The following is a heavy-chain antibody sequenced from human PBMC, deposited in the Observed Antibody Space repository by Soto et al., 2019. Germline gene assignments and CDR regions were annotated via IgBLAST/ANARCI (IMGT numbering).Heavy chain of an antibody. CDR2: INTYNGNT. CDR1: GYSFTRYG. V-gene: IGHV1-18*01. CDR3: AMVYVCVTPSPHDV. D-gene: IGHD2-8*01. J-gene: IGHJ6*02. Sequence: QVQLVQSRAEVKNPGASVKVSCKASGYSFTRYGIAWARQAPGQGLEWMGWINTYNGNTNYAQNLQGRVTLTTDTSTSTAYMELTSRRPNDTAIYYCAMVYVCVTPSPHDVWGQGTPVIGSS.